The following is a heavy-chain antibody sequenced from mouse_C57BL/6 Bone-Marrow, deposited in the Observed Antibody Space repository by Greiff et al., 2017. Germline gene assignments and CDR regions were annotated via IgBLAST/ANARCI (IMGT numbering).Heavy chain of an antibody. CDR2: IYPSDSET. Sequence: QVQLQQPVAELVRPGSSVKLSCKASGYTFTSYWMDWVKQRPGQGLEWIGNIYPSDSETHYNQKFKDKATLTVDKSSSTAYIQLISLTSEDSAVYYCARNPCDGGSSLGDWGQGTTLTVSS. D-gene: IGHD1-1*01. CDR1: GYTFTSYW. V-gene: IGHV1-61*01. CDR3: ARNPCDGGSSLGD. J-gene: IGHJ2*01.